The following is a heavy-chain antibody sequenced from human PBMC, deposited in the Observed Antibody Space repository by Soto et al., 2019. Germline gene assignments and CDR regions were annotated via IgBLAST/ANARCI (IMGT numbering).Heavy chain of an antibody. CDR3: ARDLAAAGQFDC. J-gene: IGHJ4*02. CDR2: INPSGGST. Sequence: QVQLVQSGAEVKKPGASVKVSCKASGYTFTSYYMHWVRQAPGQGLEWMGIINPSGGSTSYAQKFQGRVTMTRDTSTSTVYRELSSLRSEDTAVYYCARDLAAAGQFDCWGQGTLVTVSS. D-gene: IGHD6-13*01. CDR1: GYTFTSYY. V-gene: IGHV1-46*01.